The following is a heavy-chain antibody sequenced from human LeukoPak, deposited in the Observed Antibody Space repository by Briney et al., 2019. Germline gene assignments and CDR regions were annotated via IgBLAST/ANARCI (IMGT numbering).Heavy chain of an antibody. CDR2: IRNKAYGGTT. CDR1: GFTFGGYA. Sequence: GGSLRLSCTTSGFTFGGYAMSWVRQAPGKGLEWVGFIRNKAYGGTTEYAASVKGRFTISRDDSKSIAYLQMNSLKTEDTAVYYCTRVYRVGATPLDYWGQGTLVTVSS. J-gene: IGHJ4*02. V-gene: IGHV3-49*04. D-gene: IGHD1-26*01. CDR3: TRVYRVGATPLDY.